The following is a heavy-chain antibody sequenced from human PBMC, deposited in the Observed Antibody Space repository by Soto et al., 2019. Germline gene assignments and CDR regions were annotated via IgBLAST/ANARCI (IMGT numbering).Heavy chain of an antibody. CDR2: IIPLYGTV. CDR3: ASVRVIRGVIPSHFGL. CDR1: GGTFNSYG. Sequence: QAHLAQSGAEVKKPGSSVTVSCKASGGTFNSYGISWVRQAPGQGLDWMGVIIPLYGTVNYAQKFQGRVSITADKSTSTAYMDLKSLRSDDTAVYYCASVRVIRGVIPSHFGLWGQGTQVTVSS. J-gene: IGHJ4*02. D-gene: IGHD3-10*01. V-gene: IGHV1-69*06.